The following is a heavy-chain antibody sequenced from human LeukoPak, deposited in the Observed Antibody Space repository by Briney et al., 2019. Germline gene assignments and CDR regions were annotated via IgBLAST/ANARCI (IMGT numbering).Heavy chain of an antibody. V-gene: IGHV1-18*01. J-gene: IGHJ4*02. CDR2: ISANNGKT. CDR3: ARDNFMVTHSDCDY. Sequence: ASVKDSCKASGYIFTSYGISWVPQAPGQGLEWMGWISANNGKTNYAQNLQGRVTMTIDTSTSTAYMELRSLRSDDTAVYYCARDNFMVTHSDCDYWGQGTLVTVPS. CDR1: GYIFTSYG. D-gene: IGHD5-18*01.